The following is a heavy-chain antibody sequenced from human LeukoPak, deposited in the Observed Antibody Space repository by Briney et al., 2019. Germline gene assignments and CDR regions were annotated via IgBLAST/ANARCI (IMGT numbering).Heavy chain of an antibody. V-gene: IGHV3-23*01. CDR3: AREGRSGWYFDWFDP. CDR2: ITGGGGTT. Sequence: GGSLRLSCAASGFTFSNYGMTWVRQSPGKGLEWVSSITGGGGTTYYADSVKGRFTISRDNSKSTLYLQMNSLRAEDTAVYYCAREGRSGWYFDWFDPWGQGTLVTVSS. J-gene: IGHJ5*02. D-gene: IGHD6-19*01. CDR1: GFTFSNYG.